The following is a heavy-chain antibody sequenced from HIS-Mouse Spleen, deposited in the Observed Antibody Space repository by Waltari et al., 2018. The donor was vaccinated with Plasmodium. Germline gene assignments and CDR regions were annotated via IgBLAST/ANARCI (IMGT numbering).Heavy chain of an antibody. Sequence: EVQLVESGGGLIQPGGSLRLCCAASGFTVSSNYMSGVGQAPGKGLGWVSVIYSGGSTSYAYPVKGRFPISRDNSKNPLYLQMNSLRAEDTAVYYCARGMKSSSSAFDIWGQGTMVTVSS. CDR3: ARGMKSSSSAFDI. D-gene: IGHD6-6*01. CDR1: GFTVSSNY. CDR2: IYSGGST. J-gene: IGHJ3*02. V-gene: IGHV3-53*01.